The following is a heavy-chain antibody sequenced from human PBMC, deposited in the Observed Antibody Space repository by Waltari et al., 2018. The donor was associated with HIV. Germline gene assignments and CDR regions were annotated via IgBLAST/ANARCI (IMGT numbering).Heavy chain of an antibody. V-gene: IGHV3-48*01. CDR1: GFTFSSYR. D-gene: IGHD6-13*01. CDR3: ARDRGYSSTHYGMDV. Sequence: EVQLVESGGGLVQPGGSLRLSCAVSGFTFSSYRMNWVRQAPGKGLEWVSYISSSSSTIYYADSVKGRFTISRDNAKNSLYLQMNSLRAEDTAVYYCARDRGYSSTHYGMDVWGQGTTVTVSS. J-gene: IGHJ6*02. CDR2: ISSSSSTI.